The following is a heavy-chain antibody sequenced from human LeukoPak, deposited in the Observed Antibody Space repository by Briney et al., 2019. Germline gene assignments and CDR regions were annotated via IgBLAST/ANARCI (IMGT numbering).Heavy chain of an antibody. CDR1: GYTFTGYY. CDR3: ARDSPPRACDI. V-gene: IGHV1-2*02. J-gene: IGHJ3*02. CDR2: INPNSGGT. Sequence: ASVKDSSKASGYTFTGYYMHWVRQAPGQGLEWMGWINPNSGGTNYAQKFQGRVTMTRDTSISTAYMELSRLRSDDTAVYYCARDSPPRACDIWGQGTMVTVSS.